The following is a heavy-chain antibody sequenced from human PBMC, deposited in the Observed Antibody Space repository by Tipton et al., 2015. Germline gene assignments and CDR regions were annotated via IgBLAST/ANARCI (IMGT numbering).Heavy chain of an antibody. CDR3: ARLSPLVLRFLEWSPYGMDV. CDR2: IYHSGST. D-gene: IGHD3-3*01. Sequence: TLSLTCDVSGYSISSNVRCTWVRQPPGKGLEWIGEIYHSGSTNYNPSLKSRVTMSLDTSKNQFSLTLISVTAADTAVYYCARLSPLVLRFLEWSPYGMDVWGQGTTVTVSS. J-gene: IGHJ6*02. V-gene: IGHV4-4*02. CDR1: GYSISSNVR.